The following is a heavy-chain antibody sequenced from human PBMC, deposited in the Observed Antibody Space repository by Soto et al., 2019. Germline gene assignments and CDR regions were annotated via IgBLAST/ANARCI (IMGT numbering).Heavy chain of an antibody. CDR1: GYTFTSYG. CDR2: INAYNGNT. CDR3: ARDSGSYADY. D-gene: IGHD1-26*01. V-gene: IGHV1-18*01. Sequence: QVQLVQSGAEVKKPGSSVKVSCKASGYTFTSYGISWVRQAPGQGLEWMGWINAYNGNTNYAQKLQGRGNMPTDPSTSPAYMELRSLRSDDTAVYYCARDSGSYADYWGQGTLVTVSS. J-gene: IGHJ4*02.